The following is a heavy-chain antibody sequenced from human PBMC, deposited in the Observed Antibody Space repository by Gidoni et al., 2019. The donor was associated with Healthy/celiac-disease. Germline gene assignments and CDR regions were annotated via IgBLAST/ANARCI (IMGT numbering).Heavy chain of an antibody. CDR2: IYYSGST. CDR1: GGSISRSSYY. J-gene: IGHJ4*02. V-gene: IGHV4-39*01. D-gene: IGHD3-22*01. CDR3: ARTLRPSSGYLKACWYYFDY. Sequence: QLQLQESGPGLVKPSETLSLPCTVSGGSISRSSYYWGWIRQPPGKGLEWIGSIYYSGSTYYNPSLKSRVTISVDTSKNQFSLKLSSVTAADTAVYYCARTLRPSSGYLKACWYYFDYWGQGTLVTVSS.